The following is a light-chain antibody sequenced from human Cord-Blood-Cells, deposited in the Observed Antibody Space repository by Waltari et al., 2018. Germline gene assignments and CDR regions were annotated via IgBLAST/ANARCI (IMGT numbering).Light chain of an antibody. CDR3: CSYAGSSTWV. J-gene: IGLJ3*02. V-gene: IGLV2-23*01. Sequence: QSALTQPASVSGSPGQSITISCTGTSSDGGSSNLVSWYQQHPCKAPKLMIYEGSKRPSGVSNRLSGSKSGNTASLTISGLQAEDEADYYCCSYAGSSTWVFGGGTKLTVL. CDR1: SSDGGSSNL. CDR2: EGS.